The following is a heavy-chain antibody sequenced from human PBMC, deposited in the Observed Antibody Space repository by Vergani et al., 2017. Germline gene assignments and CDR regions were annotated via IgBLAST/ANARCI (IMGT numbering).Heavy chain of an antibody. V-gene: IGHV3-23*04. J-gene: IGHJ4*02. CDR1: GFTLSSYG. Sequence: VQLVESGGGVVQPGRSLRLSCAASGFTLSSYGMHWVRQAPGKGLEWVSAISGSGGSTYYADSVKGRFTISRDNSKNTLYLQMNSLRAEDTAVYYCAKLRDSSGYTLDYWGQGTLVTVSS. CDR2: ISGSGGST. D-gene: IGHD3-22*01. CDR3: AKLRDSSGYTLDY.